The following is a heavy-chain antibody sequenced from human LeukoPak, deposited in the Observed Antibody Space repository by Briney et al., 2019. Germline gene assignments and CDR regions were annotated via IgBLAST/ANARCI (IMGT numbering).Heavy chain of an antibody. J-gene: IGHJ6*02. Sequence: GSLRLSCAASGFTFSDYYMSWIRQPPGKGLEWIGYIYYSGSTNYNPSLKSRVTISVDTSKNQFSLKLSSVTAADTAVYYCARDDSGSYHQLGVWGQGTTVTVSS. D-gene: IGHD1-26*01. V-gene: IGHV4-59*01. CDR3: ARDDSGSYHQLGV. CDR2: IYYSGST. CDR1: GFTFSDYY.